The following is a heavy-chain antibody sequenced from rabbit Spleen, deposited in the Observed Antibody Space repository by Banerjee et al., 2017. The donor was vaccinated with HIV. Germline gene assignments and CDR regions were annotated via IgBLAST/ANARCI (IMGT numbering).Heavy chain of an antibody. CDR1: GVSFSSSSY. V-gene: IGHV1S40*01. Sequence: QSLAEGGGDLVKPGASLTLTCTAFGVSFSSSSYMCWVRQAPGKGLEWIACIDTGSSGFTYLATWAKGRFTCSKTSSTTVSLQMTRLTAADTATYFCARDTSSSFSSYGMDLWGQGTLVTVS. CDR2: IDTGSSGFT. D-gene: IGHD1-1*01. J-gene: IGHJ6*01. CDR3: ARDTSSSFSSYGMDL.